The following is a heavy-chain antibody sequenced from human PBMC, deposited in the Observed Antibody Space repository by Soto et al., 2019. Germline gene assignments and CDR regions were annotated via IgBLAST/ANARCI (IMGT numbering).Heavy chain of an antibody. J-gene: IGHJ4*02. CDR1: GFTFSDYA. CDR3: VRGWRDVDY. CDR2: ISTGGGST. Sequence: VQLLESGGCLVQSGGSLRLSCAASGFTFSDYAMSWVRQAPGKGLDWVSSISTGGGSTYYADSVKGRFTVSRDNSKNALYLQTNSLRAEDTAVYYCVRGWRDVDYWGQGTLVTVSS. D-gene: IGHD3-3*01. V-gene: IGHV3-23*01.